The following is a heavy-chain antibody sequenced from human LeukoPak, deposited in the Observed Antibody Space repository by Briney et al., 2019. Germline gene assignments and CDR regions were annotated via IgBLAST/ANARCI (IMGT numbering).Heavy chain of an antibody. CDR1: GGSISSYY. Sequence: SETLSLTCTVSGGSISSYYWSWIRQPPGKGLEWIGYIYHSGSTNYNPSLKSRVTISVDTSKNQFSLKLSSVTAADTAVYYCARAMTDGDYYYMDVWGKGTTVTVSS. J-gene: IGHJ6*03. D-gene: IGHD3-22*01. V-gene: IGHV4-59*01. CDR3: ARAMTDGDYYYMDV. CDR2: IYHSGST.